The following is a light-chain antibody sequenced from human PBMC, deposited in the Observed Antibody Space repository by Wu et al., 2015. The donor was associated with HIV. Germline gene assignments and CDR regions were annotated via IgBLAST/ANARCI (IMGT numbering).Light chain of an antibody. V-gene: IGKV3-15*01. CDR3: QHYYSWPPWT. J-gene: IGKJ1*01. CDR1: QSVSSN. Sequence: EIVMTQSPATLSVSPGERATLSCRASQSVSSNLAWYQQKPGQAPRLLIYGASTRATGIPGRFSGSGSGTEFTLTINSLQSEDFAVYYCQHYYSWPPWTFGQGTKVEIK. CDR2: GAS.